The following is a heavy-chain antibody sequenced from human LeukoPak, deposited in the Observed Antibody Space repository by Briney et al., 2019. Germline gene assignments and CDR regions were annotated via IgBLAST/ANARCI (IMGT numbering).Heavy chain of an antibody. Sequence: ASVKVSCKASGYTFTSYGISWVRQAPGQGLEWMGWISAYNGNTNYAQKLQGRVTMTTDTSTSTAYMELRSLRSDDTAVYYCARAPQLDFRGTYYMDVWGKGTTVTVSS. D-gene: IGHD1-1*01. CDR1: GYTFTSYG. J-gene: IGHJ6*03. V-gene: IGHV1-18*01. CDR3: ARAPQLDFRGTYYMDV. CDR2: ISAYNGNT.